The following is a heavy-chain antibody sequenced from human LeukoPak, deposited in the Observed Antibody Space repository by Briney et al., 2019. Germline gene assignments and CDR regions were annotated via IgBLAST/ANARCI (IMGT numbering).Heavy chain of an antibody. CDR3: AKGLEPGAFDI. J-gene: IGHJ3*02. CDR1: GFIFNYYA. Sequence: GGSLRLSCVASGFIFNYYAMNWVRQAPGKGLEWVSAISGGGHSTYYADSVKGRFTISRDNSKNTLYLQMNSLRAEDTAVYFCAKGLEPGAFDIWGQGTRVTVSS. V-gene: IGHV3-23*01. CDR2: ISGGGHST. D-gene: IGHD1-1*01.